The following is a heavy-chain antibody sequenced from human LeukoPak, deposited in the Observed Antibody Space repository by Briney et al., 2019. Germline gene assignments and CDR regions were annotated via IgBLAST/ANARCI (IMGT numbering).Heavy chain of an antibody. J-gene: IGHJ4*02. D-gene: IGHD5/OR15-5a*01. CDR2: LSDSGGIT. CDR3: AKYLLVSTPFFDY. V-gene: IGHV3-23*01. CDR1: GFAFSSYV. Sequence: GGSLRLSCAASGFAFSSYVMTWVRQAPGKGLEWVSALSDSGGITHYAGSVKGRFTISRDNSKNTLYLQMNSLRAEDTAVYYCAKYLLVSTPFFDYGGRGPLVAVS.